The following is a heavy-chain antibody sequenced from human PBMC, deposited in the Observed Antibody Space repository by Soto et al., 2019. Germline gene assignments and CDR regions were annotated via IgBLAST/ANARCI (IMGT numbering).Heavy chain of an antibody. D-gene: IGHD2-2*01. CDR1: GGTFSSYT. Sequence: EASVKVSCKASGGTFSSYTISWVRQAPGQGLEWMGRIIPILGIANYAQKFQGRVTIIADKSTSTAYMELSSLRSEDTAVYYCARWYRYDGYCSSTSCYAYAFDIWGQGTVVTVSS. V-gene: IGHV1-69*02. CDR3: ARWYRYDGYCSSTSCYAYAFDI. CDR2: IIPILGIA. J-gene: IGHJ3*02.